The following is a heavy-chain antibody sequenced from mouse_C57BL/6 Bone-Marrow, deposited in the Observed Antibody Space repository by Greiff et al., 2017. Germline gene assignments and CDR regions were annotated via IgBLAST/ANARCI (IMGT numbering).Heavy chain of an antibody. Sequence: VQLQQPGAELVMPGASVKLSCKASGYTFTSYWMHWVKQRPGQGLEWIGEIDPSDSYTNYNQKFKGKSTLTVDKSSSTAYMQLSSLTSEASAVYYCAGVTTRYAMDYWGQGTSVTVSS. CDR3: AGVTTRYAMDY. CDR2: IDPSDSYT. J-gene: IGHJ4*01. CDR1: GYTFTSYW. V-gene: IGHV1-69*01. D-gene: IGHD2-2*01.